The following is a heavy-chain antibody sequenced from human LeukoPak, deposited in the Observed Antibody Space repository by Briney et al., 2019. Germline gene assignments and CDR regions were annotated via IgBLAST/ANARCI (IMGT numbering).Heavy chain of an antibody. CDR1: GYTFTGYY. V-gene: IGHV1-2*02. J-gene: IGHJ6*02. D-gene: IGHD2-2*02. CDR3: ARAYCSSTSCYIPPYYYGMDV. CDR2: INPNSGGT. Sequence: GASVKVSCKASGYTFTGYYMHWVRQAPGRGLEWMGWINPNSGGTNYAQKFQGRVTMTRDTSISTAYMELSRLRSDDTAVYYCARAYCSSTSCYIPPYYYGMDVWGQGTTVTVSS.